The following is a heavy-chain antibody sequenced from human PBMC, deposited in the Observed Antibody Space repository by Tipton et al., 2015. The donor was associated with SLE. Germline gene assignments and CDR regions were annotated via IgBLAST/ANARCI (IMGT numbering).Heavy chain of an antibody. CDR3: ARGHLRGSGSFFRKTNYYYYMDV. CDR1: GDSISSYY. Sequence: TLSLTCTVSGDSISSYYWNWLRQPPGKGLEWIGYIYYSGSTNSNPSLKSRVALSVDTSKNQFSLNLSSVTAADTAVYYCARGHLRGSGSFFRKTNYYYYMDVWGKGTTVTVSS. J-gene: IGHJ6*03. V-gene: IGHV4-59*12. CDR2: IYYSGST. D-gene: IGHD3-10*01.